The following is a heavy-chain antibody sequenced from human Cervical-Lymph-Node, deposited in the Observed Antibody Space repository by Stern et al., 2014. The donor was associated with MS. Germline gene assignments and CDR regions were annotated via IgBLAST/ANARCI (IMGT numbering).Heavy chain of an antibody. J-gene: IGHJ6*02. V-gene: IGHV1-46*01. CDR2: INTLGGST. CDR3: AREYVEASGVGYLYYGLDV. CDR1: GYTFINYY. D-gene: IGHD2-21*02. Sequence: QMQLVQSGAEVKKPGASVKVSCKASGYTFINYYMHWVRQAPGHGLEWMGIINTLGGSTAYTQKFQGRLTMTRDTSTTTVSMELSGLRPEDTAVYYCAREYVEASGVGYLYYGLDVWGQGTTVIVSS.